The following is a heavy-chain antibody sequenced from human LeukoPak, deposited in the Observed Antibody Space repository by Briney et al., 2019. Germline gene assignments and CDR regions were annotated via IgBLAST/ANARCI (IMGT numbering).Heavy chain of an antibody. CDR1: GFTFDDYA. J-gene: IGHJ3*02. V-gene: IGHV3-9*01. Sequence: GGSLRLSCAASGFTFDDYAMHWVRQAPGKGLEWVSGISWNSGSIGYADSVKGRFTISRDNAKNSLYLQMNSLRAEDTALYYCAKDPYYDSSGYSSAFDIWGQGTMVTVSS. CDR2: ISWNSGSI. D-gene: IGHD3-22*01. CDR3: AKDPYYDSSGYSSAFDI.